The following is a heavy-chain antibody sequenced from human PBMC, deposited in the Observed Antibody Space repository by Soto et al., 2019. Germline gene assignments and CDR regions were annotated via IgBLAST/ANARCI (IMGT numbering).Heavy chain of an antibody. Sequence: PGESLKISCKGSGYSFTSYWISWVRQMPGKGLEWMGRIDPSDSYTNYSPSFQGHVTISADKSISTAYLQWSSLKASDTAMYYCARQDYDFWSGCYSYYYYGMDVWGQGTTVTVS. J-gene: IGHJ6*02. CDR1: GYSFTSYW. V-gene: IGHV5-10-1*01. D-gene: IGHD3-3*01. CDR2: IDPSDSYT. CDR3: ARQDYDFWSGCYSYYYYGMDV.